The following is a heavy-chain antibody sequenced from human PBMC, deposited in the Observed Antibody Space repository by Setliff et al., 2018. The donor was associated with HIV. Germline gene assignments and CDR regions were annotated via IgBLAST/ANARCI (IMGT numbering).Heavy chain of an antibody. V-gene: IGHV4-39*06. CDR1: GGSISSGAYY. Sequence: SETLSLTCTVSGGSISSGAYYWNWIRQHHQHPGKGLEWIGSIYYSGSTYYNPSPKSRVTISIDTSKNQFTLRLGSVTAADTAVYYCARQNYDYVWGTYRSQYYFDNWGQGTLVTVSS. D-gene: IGHD3-16*02. J-gene: IGHJ4*02. CDR2: IYYSGST. CDR3: ARQNYDYVWGTYRSQYYFDN.